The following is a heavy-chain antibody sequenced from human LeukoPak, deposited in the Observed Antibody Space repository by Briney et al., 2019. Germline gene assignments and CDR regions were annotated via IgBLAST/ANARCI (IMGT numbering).Heavy chain of an antibody. D-gene: IGHD4-17*01. CDR3: AKSGYVDYGDYVRIKYFDY. CDR1: GFTFSSYG. V-gene: IGHV3-30*18. Sequence: PGRSLRLSCAASGFTFSSYGMHWVRQAPGKGLEWVAVISYDGSNKYYADSVKGRFTISRDNSKNTLYLQMSSLRAEDTAVYYCAKSGYVDYGDYVRIKYFDYWGQGTLVTVSS. J-gene: IGHJ4*02. CDR2: ISYDGSNK.